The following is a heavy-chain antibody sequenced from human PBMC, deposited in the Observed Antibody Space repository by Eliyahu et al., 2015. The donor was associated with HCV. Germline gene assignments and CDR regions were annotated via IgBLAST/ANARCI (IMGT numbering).Heavy chain of an antibody. CDR2: IWYDGSNK. Sequence: QVXLVESGGGVVQPGRSLRLSXAASGFXFXSXGMHWVRQAPGKGLEGVAVIWYDGSNKYYADSVKGRFTISRDNSKNTLYLQMNSLRAEDTAVYYCARDRRRAAAGSIYGMDVWGQGTTVTVSS. CDR3: ARDRRRAAAGSIYGMDV. J-gene: IGHJ6*02. CDR1: GFXFXSXG. D-gene: IGHD6-13*01. V-gene: IGHV3-33*01.